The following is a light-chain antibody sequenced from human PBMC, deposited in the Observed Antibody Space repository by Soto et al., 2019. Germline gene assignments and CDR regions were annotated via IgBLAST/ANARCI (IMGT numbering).Light chain of an antibody. CDR1: NSDIGGYNF. CDR2: EVS. J-gene: IGLJ3*02. CDR3: SSFSSSTTVLV. V-gene: IGLV2-14*01. Sequence: QSALTQPASVSGSPGQSLTISCTGSNSDIGGYNFVSWYQQHPGKAPKLMIYEVSNRPSGVSSRFSGAKSGNTASLTISGLRADDEADYYCSSFSSSTTVLVFGGGTKVTVL.